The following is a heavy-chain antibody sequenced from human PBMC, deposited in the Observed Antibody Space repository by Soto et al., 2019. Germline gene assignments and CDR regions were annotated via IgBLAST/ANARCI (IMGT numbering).Heavy chain of an antibody. V-gene: IGHV3-23*01. CDR3: AKDGLVVVPTALYYYYYYMDV. D-gene: IGHD2-2*01. CDR2: ITGSGGST. CDR1: GFTFSSYS. J-gene: IGHJ6*03. Sequence: PGGSLRLSCAASGFTFSSYSMNWVRQAPGKGLEWVSAITGSGGSTYYADSVKGRFTISRDNSKNTLYLQMNSLRAEDTAIYYCAKDGLVVVPTALYYYYYYMDVWGKGTTVTVSS.